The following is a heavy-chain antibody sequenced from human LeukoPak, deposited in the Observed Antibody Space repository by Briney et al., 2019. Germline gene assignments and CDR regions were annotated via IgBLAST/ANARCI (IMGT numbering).Heavy chain of an antibody. J-gene: IGHJ3*02. CDR2: IRSKANSYAT. CDR3: TRRGEAPNDAFDI. Sequence: SGGSLKLSCAASGFTISGSAMHWVRQASGKGLEWVGRIRSKANSYATAYAASVKGRFTISRDDSKNTAYLQMNSLKTEDTAVYYCTRRGEAPNDAFDIWGQGTMVTVSS. CDR1: GFTISGSA. V-gene: IGHV3-73*01.